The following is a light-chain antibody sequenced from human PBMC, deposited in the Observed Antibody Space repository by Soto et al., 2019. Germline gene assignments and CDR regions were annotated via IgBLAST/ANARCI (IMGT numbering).Light chain of an antibody. Sequence: DIQLTQSPSSLSASVGDRVIITCRASQSISNYLHWYQHKPGRAPKLLIHAASSLQSGVPSRFSGSGSASGTDFTLTISSLQPEDFATYYCQQTYNTPMYSFGQGTKLEIK. J-gene: IGKJ2*01. CDR1: QSISNY. CDR2: AAS. V-gene: IGKV1-39*01. CDR3: QQTYNTPMYS.